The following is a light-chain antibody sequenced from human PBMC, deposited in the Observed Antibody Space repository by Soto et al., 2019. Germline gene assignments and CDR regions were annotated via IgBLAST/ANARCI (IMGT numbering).Light chain of an antibody. J-gene: IGKJ1*01. V-gene: IGKV3D-20*02. CDR3: QQRLNWPPG. CDR1: QSVSSSY. CDR2: DAS. Sequence: EIVLTQSPGTLSLSPGERATLSCRASQSVSSSYLAWYQQKPGQPPRLLIYDASNRATGVPARFSGSRSGTDFTLTISDLEPADFGLYYCQQRLNWPPGFGQGTKVDIK.